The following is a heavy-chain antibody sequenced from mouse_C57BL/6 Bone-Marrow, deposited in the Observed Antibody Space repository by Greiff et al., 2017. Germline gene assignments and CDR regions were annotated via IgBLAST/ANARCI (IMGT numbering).Heavy chain of an antibody. Sequence: QVQLKQSGAELARPGASVKLSCKASGYTFTSYGISWVKQRTGQGLEWIGEIYPRSGNTYYNEQFKGKATLTADKSSSTAYMELRSLTSEDSAVYFCARCGPLRLFDYWGQGTTLTVSS. V-gene: IGHV1-81*01. CDR1: GYTFTSYG. D-gene: IGHD1-1*01. CDR2: IYPRSGNT. J-gene: IGHJ2*01. CDR3: ARCGPLRLFDY.